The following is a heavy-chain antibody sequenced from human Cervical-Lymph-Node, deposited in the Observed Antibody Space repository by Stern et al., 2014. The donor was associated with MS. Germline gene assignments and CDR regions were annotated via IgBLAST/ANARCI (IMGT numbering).Heavy chain of an antibody. D-gene: IGHD3-3*01. Sequence: QITLKESGPTLVKPTQTLTLTCTFSGFSLSTSGVGVGWIRQPPGKALECLAFISWDDDKRYSPSLKSRLTITKDTSKNQVVLTMTNMDPVDTATYYCAQHTIYDAFDIWGQGTMVTVSS. CDR1: GFSLSTSGVG. V-gene: IGHV2-5*02. J-gene: IGHJ3*02. CDR3: AQHTIYDAFDI. CDR2: ISWDDDK.